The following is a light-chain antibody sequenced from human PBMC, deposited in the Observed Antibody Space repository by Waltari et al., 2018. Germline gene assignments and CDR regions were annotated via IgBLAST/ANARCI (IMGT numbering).Light chain of an antibody. CDR2: DVS. V-gene: IGLV2-14*03. CDR1: SSDVGGSHY. Sequence: QSALTQPASVSGSPGQSINISCTGTSSDVGGSHYVSWYQQYPGKAPKRSIHDVSGRPSAVSNRFSGSQSGNTASLTISGLQAEDEADYYCSSYAGGSAFYVFGTATKVTVL. J-gene: IGLJ1*01. CDR3: SSYAGGSAFYV.